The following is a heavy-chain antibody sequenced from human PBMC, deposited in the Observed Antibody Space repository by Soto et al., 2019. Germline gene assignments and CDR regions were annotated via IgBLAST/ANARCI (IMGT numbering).Heavy chain of an antibody. CDR2: IYYSGRP. J-gene: IGHJ4*02. D-gene: IGHD6-19*01. CDR3: ARLRKLIAVASIDC. Sequence: LSLTCTVSGGSIDSGNFYLGWIRQPPGRGLEWIGTIYYSGRPFHNPSLKSRVTISVDTSKNQFSLKLYSVTAADTAVYYCARLRKLIAVASIDCWGQGTLVTVSS. CDR1: GGSIDSGNFY. V-gene: IGHV4-39*01.